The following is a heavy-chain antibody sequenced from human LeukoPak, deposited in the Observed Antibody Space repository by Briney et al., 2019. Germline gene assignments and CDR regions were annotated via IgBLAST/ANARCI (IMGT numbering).Heavy chain of an antibody. D-gene: IGHD5-12*01. CDR2: ISGSGIST. V-gene: IGHV3-23*01. Sequence: PGGSLRLSCAAAGFTFSDYGMNWVRQAPGKGLEWVSGISGSGISTYYADSVKGRFTISRDNSKNTLYLQMNSLRVEDTAVYYCATGYSGYDGTYWGQGTLVTVSS. J-gene: IGHJ4*02. CDR1: GFTFSDYG. CDR3: ATGYSGYDGTY.